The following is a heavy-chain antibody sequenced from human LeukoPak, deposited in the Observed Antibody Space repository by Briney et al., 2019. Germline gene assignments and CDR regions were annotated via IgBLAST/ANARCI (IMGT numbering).Heavy chain of an antibody. Sequence: SETLSLTCTVSGGSISSGGYYWSWIRQPPGKGLEWIGYIYHSGSTYYNPSLKSRVTISTDRSKNQFSLKLSSVTAADTAVYYCARHSGSYAHFDYWGQGTLVTVSS. V-gene: IGHV4-30-2*01. J-gene: IGHJ4*02. D-gene: IGHD1-26*01. CDR2: IYHSGST. CDR3: ARHSGSYAHFDY. CDR1: GGSISSGGYY.